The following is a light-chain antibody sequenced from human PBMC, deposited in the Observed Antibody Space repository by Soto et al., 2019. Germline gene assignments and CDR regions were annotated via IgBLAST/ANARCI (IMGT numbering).Light chain of an antibody. CDR3: QQYANWPPKT. V-gene: IGKV3-15*01. Sequence: EIVMTQSPATLSVSPGERTTLSCRASQSVGNNLAWYQQKPGQAPRLLIYEASTIPTGIPARFSGSGSGTDLTLPISSLQYEDYAVYYCQQYANWPPKTFGQGTKVDIK. CDR1: QSVGNN. J-gene: IGKJ1*01. CDR2: EAS.